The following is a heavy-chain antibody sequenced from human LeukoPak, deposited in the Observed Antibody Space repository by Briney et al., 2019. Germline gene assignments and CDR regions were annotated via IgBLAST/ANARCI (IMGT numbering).Heavy chain of an antibody. V-gene: IGHV4-59*08. CDR3: ARHTGDDAFDI. CDR2: VYYSGST. Sequence: SETLSLTCTVSGCSVSTYYWNWIRQPPGKGLEWIGYVYYSGSTKYNPSPGGRVTISLDTSKNQCSLNLRSVTAADTALYYCARHTGDDAFDIWGQGTMVTVSS. D-gene: IGHD1-14*01. CDR1: GCSVSTYY. J-gene: IGHJ3*02.